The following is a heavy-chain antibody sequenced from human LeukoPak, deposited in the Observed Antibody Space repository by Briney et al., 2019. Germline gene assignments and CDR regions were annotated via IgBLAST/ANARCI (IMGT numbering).Heavy chain of an antibody. J-gene: IGHJ4*02. CDR2: ISGDGGST. CDR3: AKDLGDYVWGSYRPPPGFFDH. V-gene: IGHV3-43*02. CDR1: GFTFDDYA. D-gene: IGHD3-16*02. Sequence: PGGSLRLSCAASGFTFDDYAMHWVRQAPGKGLEWVSLISGDGGSTYYADSVKGRFTISRDNSKNSLYLQMNSLRTEDTALYYCAKDLGDYVWGSYRPPPGFFDHWGQGTLVTVSS.